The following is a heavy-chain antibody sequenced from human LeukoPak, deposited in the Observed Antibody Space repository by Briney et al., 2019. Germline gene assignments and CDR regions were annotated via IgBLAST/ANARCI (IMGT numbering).Heavy chain of an antibody. V-gene: IGHV6-1*01. D-gene: IGHD6-13*01. CDR3: ARTSVAAAGSIDY. Sequence: SQTLSLTCAISGDSVSSNSSAWNWIRQSPSRGLEWLGRTYYRSKWYNDYAVSVKSRVTFNPDTSQNQFSLQLNSVTPEDTGVYYCARTSVAAAGSIDYWGQGTLVTVSS. CDR1: GDSVSSNSSA. J-gene: IGHJ4*02. CDR2: TYYRSKWYN.